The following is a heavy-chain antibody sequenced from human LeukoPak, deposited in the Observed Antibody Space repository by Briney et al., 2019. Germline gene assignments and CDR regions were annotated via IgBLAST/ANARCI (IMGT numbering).Heavy chain of an antibody. CDR1: GFTFSSYG. Sequence: GGSLRLSCAASGFTFSSYGMHWVRQAPGKGLEWVTFIRYDGNNKYYADSVKGRFTISRDNSKNTLYLQMNSLRAEDTAVYYCAKLREWELPDLFDYWGQGTLVTVSS. CDR3: AKLREWELPDLFDY. CDR2: IRYDGNNK. V-gene: IGHV3-30*02. J-gene: IGHJ4*02. D-gene: IGHD1-26*01.